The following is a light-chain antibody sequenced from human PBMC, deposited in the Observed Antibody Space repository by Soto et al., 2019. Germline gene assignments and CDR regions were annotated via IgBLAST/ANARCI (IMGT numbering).Light chain of an antibody. Sequence: QSVLTQPPSAPGSPGQSVTISCTGSSSAVGGYDYVSWYQQHPCKAPQFIIYGVHKRTSEVPDRFSGSKSGTTASPTVSGLHAEGEGDYYCSSYAWNNRYGFGSWTTVTV. J-gene: IGLJ1*01. CDR2: GVH. CDR3: SSYAWNNRYG. V-gene: IGLV2-8*01. CDR1: SSAVGGYDY.